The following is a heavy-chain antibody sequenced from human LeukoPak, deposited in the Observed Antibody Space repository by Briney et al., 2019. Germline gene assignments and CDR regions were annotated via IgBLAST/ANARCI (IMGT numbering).Heavy chain of an antibody. CDR1: GFSFSSYS. CDR2: ISSSSSTI. J-gene: IGHJ4*02. V-gene: IGHV3-48*01. Sequence: GGSLRLSCVASGFSFSSYSMNWVRQAPGKGLEWVSSISSSSSTIYYADSVKGRFTISRDNAKNSLYLQMNSLRVEDTAVYYCARDLGVYSRYYFDYWGQGTLVTVSS. CDR3: ARDLGVYSRYYFDY. D-gene: IGHD2-8*01.